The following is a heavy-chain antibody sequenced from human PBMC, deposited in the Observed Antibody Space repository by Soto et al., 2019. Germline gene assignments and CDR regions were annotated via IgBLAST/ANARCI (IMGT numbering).Heavy chain of an antibody. J-gene: IGHJ3*02. CDR2: ISYDGSNK. Sequence: HPGGSLRLSCAASGFTFGSYAMHWVRQAPGKGLEWVAVISYDGSNKYYADSVKGRFTISRDNSKNTLYLQMNSLRAEDTAVYYCARDSYGFGPSDAFDIWGQGTMVTVSS. CDR3: ARDSYGFGPSDAFDI. D-gene: IGHD3-16*01. V-gene: IGHV3-30-3*01. CDR1: GFTFGSYA.